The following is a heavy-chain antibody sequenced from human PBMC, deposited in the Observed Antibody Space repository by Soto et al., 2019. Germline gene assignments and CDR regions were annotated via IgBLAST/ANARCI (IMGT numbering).Heavy chain of an antibody. D-gene: IGHD6-6*01. V-gene: IGHV4-39*01. Sequence: SETLSLTCIVSGGTISSSSYYWGRIRQPPGLGLEWIGSIYYSGSTNYNPSLKSRVTISVDTSKNQYSLKLSSVTAADTAVFYCARHRARNWFDPWGQGTLVTVSS. J-gene: IGHJ5*02. CDR2: IYYSGST. CDR3: ARHRARNWFDP. CDR1: GGTISSSSYY.